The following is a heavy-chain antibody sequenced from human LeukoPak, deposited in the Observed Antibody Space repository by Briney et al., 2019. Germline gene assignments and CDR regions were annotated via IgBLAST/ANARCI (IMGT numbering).Heavy chain of an antibody. CDR2: IRYDGSNK. J-gene: IGHJ5*02. V-gene: IGHV3-30*02. D-gene: IGHD6-19*01. CDR1: GFTFSSYG. CDR3: AKDPKSSSGWRYNWFDP. Sequence: GGSLRLSCAASGFTFSSYGMHWVRQAPGKGLEWVAFIRYDGSNKYYADSVKGRFTISRDNSKNTLYLQMNSLRAEDTAVYYCAKDPKSSSGWRYNWFDPWGQGTLVTVSS.